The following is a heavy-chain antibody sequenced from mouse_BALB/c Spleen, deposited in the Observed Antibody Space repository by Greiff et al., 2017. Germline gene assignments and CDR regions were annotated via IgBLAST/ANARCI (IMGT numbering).Heavy chain of an antibody. J-gene: IGHJ4*01. CDR1: GYTFTSYT. CDR3: ARVDTVVATDYAMDY. CDR2: INPSSGYT. V-gene: IGHV1-4*01. Sequence: QVQLQQSGAELARPGASVKMSCKASGYTFTSYTMHWVKQRPGQGLEWIGYINPSSGYTNYNQKFKDKATLTADKSSSTAYMQLSSLTSEDSAVYYCARVDTVVATDYAMDYWGQGTSVTVSS. D-gene: IGHD1-1*01.